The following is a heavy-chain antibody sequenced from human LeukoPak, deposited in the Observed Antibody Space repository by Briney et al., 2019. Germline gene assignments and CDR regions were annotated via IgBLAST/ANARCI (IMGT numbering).Heavy chain of an antibody. CDR3: AREFGHNRWYFDY. J-gene: IGHJ4*02. V-gene: IGHV3-30*03. D-gene: IGHD5-24*01. Sequence: GGSLRLSCAASGFTFRTYSIHWVRQAPGKGLEWVTVVSADGRTQLYSDSVKGRFTVSRDNSLNTLHLQMNSLKTEDTAVYYCAREFGHNRWYFDYWGQGALVTVSA. CDR2: VSADGRTQ. CDR1: GFTFRTYS.